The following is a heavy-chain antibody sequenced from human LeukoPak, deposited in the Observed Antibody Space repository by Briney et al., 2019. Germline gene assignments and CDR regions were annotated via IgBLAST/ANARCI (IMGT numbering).Heavy chain of an antibody. CDR2: IRRDVRNT. CDR3: AKAGNGHAHFDY. D-gene: IGHD4-23*01. J-gene: IGHJ4*02. Sequence: GGCLRLSCAASGFTFDDYTMHWGRRAPGDGVGWVSLIRRDVRNTYYVDSVKGRFTISRDNSKNSLYLQMNSLRTEDTALYYCAKAGNGHAHFDYWGQGTLVTVSS. V-gene: IGHV3-43*01. CDR1: GFTFDDYT.